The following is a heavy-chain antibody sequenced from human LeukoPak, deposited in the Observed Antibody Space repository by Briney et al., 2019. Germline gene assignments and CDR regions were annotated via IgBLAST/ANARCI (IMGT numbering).Heavy chain of an antibody. CDR1: RFTFSSYS. V-gene: IGHV3-21*01. CDR3: ARGGNGNPPFDY. Sequence: TGGSLRLSCAASRFTFSSYSMNWVRQAPGKGLEWVSSISSSSSYIYYADSVKGRFTISRDNAKNSLYLQMNSLRAEDTAVYYCARGGNGNPPFDYWGQGTLVTVSS. D-gene: IGHD4-23*01. CDR2: ISSSSSYI. J-gene: IGHJ4*02.